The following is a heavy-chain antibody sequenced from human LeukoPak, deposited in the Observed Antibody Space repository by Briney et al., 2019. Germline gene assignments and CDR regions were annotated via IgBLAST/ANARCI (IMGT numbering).Heavy chain of an antibody. CDR2: ISAYNGNT. V-gene: IGHV1-18*01. Sequence: ASVTVSCKASGYTFTSYGISWVRQAPGQGLEWMGWISAYNGNTNYAQKLQGRVTMTTDTSTSTAYMELRSLRSDDTAVYYCARDQAGPYYYGSGSPYGMDVWGQGTTVTVSS. J-gene: IGHJ6*02. CDR1: GYTFTSYG. CDR3: ARDQAGPYYYGSGSPYGMDV. D-gene: IGHD3-10*01.